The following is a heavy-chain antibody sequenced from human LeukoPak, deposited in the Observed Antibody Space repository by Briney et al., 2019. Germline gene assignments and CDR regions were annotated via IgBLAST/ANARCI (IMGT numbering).Heavy chain of an antibody. CDR1: GYTFTGYY. Sequence: ASVKVSCKASGYTFTGYYMHWVRQAPGQGLEWMGWINPNSGGTNYAQKFQGRVTTTRDTSISTAYMELSRLRSDDTAVYYCARDRVYCSGTSCYVTSVDYWGQGTLVTVSS. D-gene: IGHD2-2*01. CDR2: INPNSGGT. V-gene: IGHV1-2*02. J-gene: IGHJ4*02. CDR3: ARDRVYCSGTSCYVTSVDY.